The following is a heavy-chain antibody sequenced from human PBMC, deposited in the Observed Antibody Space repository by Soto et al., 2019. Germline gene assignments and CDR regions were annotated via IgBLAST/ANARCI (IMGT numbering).Heavy chain of an antibody. J-gene: IGHJ4*02. CDR2: IYYLGST. V-gene: IGHV4-59*01. D-gene: IGHD3-10*01. CDR1: GGAMSEYF. Sequence: SETLSLTCSVSGGAMSEYFWSWIRQSPGKGLEWIGYIYYLGSTDYNPSLKSRVTISVATSKRQLSLRLTSVSAADTAVYYAARGGYDGSRSPYPADWGLGTQGT. CDR3: ARGGYDGSRSPYPAD.